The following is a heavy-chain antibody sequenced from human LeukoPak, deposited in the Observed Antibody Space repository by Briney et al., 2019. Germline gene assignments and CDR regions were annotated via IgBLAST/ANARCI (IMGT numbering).Heavy chain of an antibody. V-gene: IGHV4-61*05. Sequence: SETLSLTCTVSGGSISSSSYYWGWIRQPPGKGLEWIGYIYYSGSTNYNPSLKSRVTISVDTSKNQFSLKLSSVTAADTAVYYCASSSSWYLFDYWGQGTLVTVSS. D-gene: IGHD6-13*01. CDR3: ASSSSWYLFDY. CDR1: GGSISSSSYY. J-gene: IGHJ4*02. CDR2: IYYSGST.